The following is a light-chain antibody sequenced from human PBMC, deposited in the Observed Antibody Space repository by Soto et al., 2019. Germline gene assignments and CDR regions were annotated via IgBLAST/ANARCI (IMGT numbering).Light chain of an antibody. CDR1: QSVSSY. Sequence: LTQSPATLSVSPAARVTLSCRASQSVSSYLAWYQHKPGQAPRLLIYDASNRATALPPRFSGSGSGTDFTFTISSLEPGDSGVYYCQQRINWPLTFGGGTKVDIK. J-gene: IGKJ4*01. CDR3: QQRINWPLT. V-gene: IGKV3-11*01. CDR2: DAS.